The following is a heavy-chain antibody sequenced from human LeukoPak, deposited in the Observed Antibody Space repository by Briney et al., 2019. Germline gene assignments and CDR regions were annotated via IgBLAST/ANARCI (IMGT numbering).Heavy chain of an antibody. D-gene: IGHD6-13*01. CDR1: GFTFSSYG. J-gene: IGHJ3*02. V-gene: IGHV3-30*02. CDR3: AKGRHQSSSWGDAFDI. CDR2: IWYDGSNK. Sequence: PGGSLRLSCAASGFTFSSYGMHWVRQAPGKGLEWVAVIWYDGSNKYYADSVKGRFTISRDNSKNTLYLQMNSLRAEDTAVYYCAKGRHQSSSWGDAFDIWGQGTMVTVSS.